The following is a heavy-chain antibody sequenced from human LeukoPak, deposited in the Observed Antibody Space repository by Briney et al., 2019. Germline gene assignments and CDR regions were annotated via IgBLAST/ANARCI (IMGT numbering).Heavy chain of an antibody. D-gene: IGHD3-16*01. V-gene: IGHV3-74*01. Sequence: GGSLRLSCAASGFTFSSYWMHWVRQPPGKGLVWVSRISSDGSSTYYADSVKGRFTISRDNAKNTLYLQMNSLRAEDTAVYYCASGVWVTGAFDIWGHGTMVTVSS. CDR3: ASGVWVTGAFDI. CDR2: ISSDGSST. J-gene: IGHJ3*02. CDR1: GFTFSSYW.